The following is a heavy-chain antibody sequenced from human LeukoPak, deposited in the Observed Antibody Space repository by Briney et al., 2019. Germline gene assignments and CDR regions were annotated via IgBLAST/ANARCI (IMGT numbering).Heavy chain of an antibody. V-gene: IGHV3-48*01. Sequence: GGSLRLSCAASGFTFSSYSMKWVRQAPGKGLEWVSYISSSSTIYYADSVKGRFTISRDNAKNSLYLQMNSLRAEDTAVYYCARVIDVYCSSSSCYQGGFLDVWGKGTTVTVSS. CDR1: GFTFSSYS. D-gene: IGHD2-2*01. J-gene: IGHJ6*04. CDR2: ISSSSTI. CDR3: ARVIDVYCSSSSCYQGGFLDV.